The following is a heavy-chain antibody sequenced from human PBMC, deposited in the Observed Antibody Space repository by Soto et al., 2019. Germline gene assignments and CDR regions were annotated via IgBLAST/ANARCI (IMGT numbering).Heavy chain of an antibody. CDR1: GFQFSSYE. D-gene: IGHD6-6*01. Sequence: EVQLAESGGGLVQPGGSLRLSCAASGFQFSSYEMNWVRQAPGKGLEWVAHISHSGATIFYTDSVKGRFTISRDNTTNPLSLHMNSLRADDTAIYYCARGAFWYTTSTTDDAFDVWGQGTVVTVSS. V-gene: IGHV3-48*03. J-gene: IGHJ3*01. CDR3: ARGAFWYTTSTTDDAFDV. CDR2: ISHSGATI.